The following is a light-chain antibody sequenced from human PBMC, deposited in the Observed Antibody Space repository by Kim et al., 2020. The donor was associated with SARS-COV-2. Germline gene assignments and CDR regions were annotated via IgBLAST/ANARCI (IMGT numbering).Light chain of an antibody. Sequence: LGQTVRITCQGDSLRSYYASWYQQKPGQASVLVIYGKNNRPSGIPDRFSGSSSGNTASLTITGAQAEDEADYYCNSRDSSGNHVVFGGGTKLTVL. V-gene: IGLV3-19*01. CDR2: GKN. CDR3: NSRDSSGNHVV. J-gene: IGLJ2*01. CDR1: SLRSYY.